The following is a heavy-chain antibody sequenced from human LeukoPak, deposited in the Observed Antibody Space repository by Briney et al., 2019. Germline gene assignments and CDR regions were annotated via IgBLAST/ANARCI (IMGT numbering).Heavy chain of an antibody. V-gene: IGHV4-59*08. D-gene: IGHD5-24*01. Sequence: SETLSLTCTVSGGPIRDFYWSWIRLPPGRGLEWIGYTYYSGSTSYNPSLESRVAISVDMSKSQFSLELSSVTAADTAIYYCTRHKRWLQFPYAFDVWGQGTMVTVSS. J-gene: IGHJ3*01. CDR1: GGPIRDFY. CDR2: TYYSGST. CDR3: TRHKRWLQFPYAFDV.